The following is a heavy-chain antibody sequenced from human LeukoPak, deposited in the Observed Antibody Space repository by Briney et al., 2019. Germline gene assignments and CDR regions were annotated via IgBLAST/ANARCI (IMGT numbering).Heavy chain of an antibody. V-gene: IGHV3-23*01. D-gene: IGHD6-19*01. CDR3: AKLKDTCSRGRYDC. CDR2: ISGSGAST. CDR1: GFTFSSCA. J-gene: IGHJ4*02. Sequence: GGSLRLSCAASGFTFSSCAMSWVRQAPGKGLEWVSAISGSGASTYYADSVKGRFTVSRDNSKNTLSLQMNSLRAEDTGVYYCAKLKDTCSRGRYDCWGQGTLVTVSS.